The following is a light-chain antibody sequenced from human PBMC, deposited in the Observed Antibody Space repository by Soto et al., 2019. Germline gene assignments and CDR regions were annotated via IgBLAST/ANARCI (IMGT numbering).Light chain of an antibody. V-gene: IGLV2-14*01. CDR1: SSDVGGYNY. Sequence: QSALTQPASVSGSPGQSITISCTGTSSDVGGYNYVSWYQQHPGKAPKLLISAVSYRPSGVSNRFSGSKSGNTASLTISGLQAEDEADYYCSSYTSSSTLVIFGGGTKVTVL. CDR2: AVS. J-gene: IGLJ2*01. CDR3: SSYTSSSTLVI.